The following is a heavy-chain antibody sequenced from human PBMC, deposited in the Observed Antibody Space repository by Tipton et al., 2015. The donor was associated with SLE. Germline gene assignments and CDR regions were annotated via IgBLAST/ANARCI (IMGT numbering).Heavy chain of an antibody. CDR1: GFTFSSYA. CDR3: ARDQHPLGDYPMDY. V-gene: IGHV3-30*04. CDR2: K. D-gene: IGHD4-17*01. Sequence: SLRLSCAASGFTFSSYAMHWVRQAPGKGLEWVAVKYYADSVKGRFTISRDNSKNTLYLQMNNLSTEDTAFYFCARDQHPLGDYPMDYWGQGTLVTVSS. J-gene: IGHJ4*02.